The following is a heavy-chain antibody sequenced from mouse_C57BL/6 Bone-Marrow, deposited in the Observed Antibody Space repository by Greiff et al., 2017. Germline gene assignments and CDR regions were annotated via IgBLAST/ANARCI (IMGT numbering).Heavy chain of an antibody. V-gene: IGHV1-55*01. CDR2: IYPGGGST. Sequence: QVQLQQPGAELVKPGASVKMSCKASGYTFTSYWITWVKQRPGQGLEWIGDIYPGGGSTNYNEKIKSKATLTGDTSSSTAYMQLSSLTSEDSAVYDCAIPYYSNYWYFDVWGRGTTVTVSS. CDR1: GYTFTSYW. CDR3: AIPYYSNYWYFDV. J-gene: IGHJ1*03. D-gene: IGHD2-5*01.